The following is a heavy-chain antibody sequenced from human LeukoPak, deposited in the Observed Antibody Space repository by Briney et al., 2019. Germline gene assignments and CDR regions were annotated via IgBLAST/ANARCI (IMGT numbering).Heavy chain of an antibody. CDR3: ARAYYVWGSYRSYFLGY. D-gene: IGHD3-16*02. Sequence: ASVKVSCKASGYTFTSYYMHWVRQAPGQGLEWMGIINPSGGSTSYAQKFQGRVTMTRDTSTSTVYMELSSLRSEDTAVYYCARAYYVWGSYRSYFLGYWGQGTLVTVSS. J-gene: IGHJ4*02. CDR2: INPSGGST. V-gene: IGHV1-46*01. CDR1: GYTFTSYY.